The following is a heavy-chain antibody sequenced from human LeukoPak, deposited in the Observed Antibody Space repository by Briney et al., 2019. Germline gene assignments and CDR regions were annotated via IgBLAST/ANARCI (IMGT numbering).Heavy chain of an antibody. D-gene: IGHD4-23*01. CDR3: ARGGGNEGY. CDR1: GGSIRSSYYY. Sequence: SETLSLTCTVSGGSIRSSYYYWGWIRQPPGKGLEWIGSIYDSGSTYYNPSLKSRVTISVDTSKNQFSLKLSSVTAADTAVYYCARGGGNEGYWGQGTLVTVSS. V-gene: IGHV4-39*01. J-gene: IGHJ4*02. CDR2: IYDSGST.